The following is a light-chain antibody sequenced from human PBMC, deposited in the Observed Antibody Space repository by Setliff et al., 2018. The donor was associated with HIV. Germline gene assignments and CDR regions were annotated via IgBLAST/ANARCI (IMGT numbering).Light chain of an antibody. Sequence: QSALTQPASVSGSPGQSITISCTGSSSDVGGYNYVSWYQQHPGKAPKLMIYEVRDRPSGVSNRFSGSKSGNTASLTISGLQAEDEADYYCSSYTSSSTRVFGPGTKVTV. J-gene: IGLJ1*01. CDR2: EVR. V-gene: IGLV2-14*01. CDR3: SSYTSSSTRV. CDR1: SSDVGGYNY.